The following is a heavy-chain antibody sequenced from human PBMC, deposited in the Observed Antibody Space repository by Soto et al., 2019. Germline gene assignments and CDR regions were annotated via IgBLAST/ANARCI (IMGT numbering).Heavy chain of an antibody. CDR2: MNPNGGNT. CDR1: GYTFTSYD. V-gene: IGHV1-8*01. D-gene: IGHD4-17*01. Sequence: QVQLVQSGAEVKKPGASVKVSCKASGYTFTSYDINWVRQATGQGLEWMGWMNPNGGNTGYAEKFQGRVTMTRNTSISTAYMELSSLRSEDTAVYYCASSYTAYGDHGAFDIWGQGTMVTVSS. J-gene: IGHJ3*02. CDR3: ASSYTAYGDHGAFDI.